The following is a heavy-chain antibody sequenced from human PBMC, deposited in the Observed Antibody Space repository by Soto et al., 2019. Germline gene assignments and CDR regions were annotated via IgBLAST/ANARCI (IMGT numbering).Heavy chain of an antibody. CDR2: IYFSGVA. CDR1: GASITDSY. D-gene: IGHD2-15*01. CDR3: ARGDSDLAVSEAAY. V-gene: IGHV4-59*01. J-gene: IGHJ1*01. Sequence: QMQMQESGPRLVKPSETLSLTCTVSGASITDSYWSWIRQPPEKGLEWIGYIYFSGVATYNPSLKSRATMSRDTSKNEFSLKLTSLTAADTAIYYCARGDSDLAVSEAAYWGQGTVVTVSS.